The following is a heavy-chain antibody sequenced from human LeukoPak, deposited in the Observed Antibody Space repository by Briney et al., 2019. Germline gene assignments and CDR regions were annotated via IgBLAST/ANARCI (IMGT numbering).Heavy chain of an antibody. CDR1: GGSISSSSYY. J-gene: IGHJ5*02. V-gene: IGHV4-39*07. Sequence: SETLSLTCTVSGGSISSSSYYWGWIRQPPGKGLEWIGSIYYSGSTYYNPSLKSRVTISVDTSKNQFSLKLSSVTAADTAVYYCARGITYYYGSGSYYNHNWFDPWGQGTLVTVSS. D-gene: IGHD3-10*01. CDR2: IYYSGST. CDR3: ARGITYYYGSGSYYNHNWFDP.